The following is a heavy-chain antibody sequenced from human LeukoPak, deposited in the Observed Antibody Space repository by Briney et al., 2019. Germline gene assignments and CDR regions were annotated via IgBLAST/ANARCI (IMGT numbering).Heavy chain of an antibody. Sequence: PRRSLRLSCAASGFTFSSYGMHWVRQAPGKGLEWVAVIWYDGSNKYYADSVKGRFTISRDNSKNTLYLQMNSLRAEDTAVYYCARFGYGDYLHFDYWGQGTLVTVSS. D-gene: IGHD4-17*01. CDR3: ARFGYGDYLHFDY. V-gene: IGHV3-33*01. CDR1: GFTFSSYG. CDR2: IWYDGSNK. J-gene: IGHJ4*02.